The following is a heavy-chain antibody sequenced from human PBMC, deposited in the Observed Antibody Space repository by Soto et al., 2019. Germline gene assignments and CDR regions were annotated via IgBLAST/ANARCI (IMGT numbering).Heavy chain of an antibody. V-gene: IGHV4-31*03. CDR1: GDSISRDNYY. J-gene: IGHJ3*01. CDR2: IYSMGST. Sequence: QVQLQESGPGLVKPSQTLSLTCTVSGDSISRDNYYWSWIRQHPGRGLEWIGYIYSMGSTYYNPSLESRANISIDTAKNQLSLRLTSMTAADTAVYYCAKEGERTEGGRGHTVYGHGAFAVWGRGRLVTVS. CDR3: AKEGERTEGGRGHTVYGHGAFAV. D-gene: IGHD5-12*01.